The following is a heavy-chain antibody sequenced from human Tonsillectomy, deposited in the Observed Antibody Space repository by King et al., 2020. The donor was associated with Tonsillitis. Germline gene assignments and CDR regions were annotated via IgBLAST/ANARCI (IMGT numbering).Heavy chain of an antibody. D-gene: IGHD3-22*01. CDR1: GGSISSTDYY. CDR3: AGYFDSGGYYYVHWFDP. V-gene: IGHV4-30-4*01. J-gene: IGHJ5*02. Sequence: VQLQESGPGLVKPSQTLSLTCTVSGGSISSTDYYWSWIRQPPGKGLEWIGYIYYSGSTYYNPSLKSRVTISVDTSKNQFSLKLSSVTAADTALYYCAGYFDSGGYYYVHWFDPWGQGTLVTVSS. CDR2: IYYSGST.